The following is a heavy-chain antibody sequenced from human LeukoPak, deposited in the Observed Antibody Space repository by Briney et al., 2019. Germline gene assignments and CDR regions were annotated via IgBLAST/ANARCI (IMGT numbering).Heavy chain of an antibody. D-gene: IGHD6-13*01. CDR1: GYTFTSYG. J-gene: IGHJ4*02. Sequence: ASVKVSCKASGYTFTSYGISWVRQAPGQGLEWMGWISAYNGNTNYAQKLQGRVTMTTDTSTSTAYMELSSLRSDDTAVYYCARDPRRGQQLVHFDYWGQGTLVTVSS. CDR2: ISAYNGNT. V-gene: IGHV1-18*01. CDR3: ARDPRRGQQLVHFDY.